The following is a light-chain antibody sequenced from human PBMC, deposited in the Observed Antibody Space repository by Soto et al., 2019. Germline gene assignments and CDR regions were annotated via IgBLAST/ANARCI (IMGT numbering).Light chain of an antibody. CDR1: SRDVGSYNH. CDR2: EVT. J-gene: IGLJ3*02. CDR3: CSYLGTYVWV. V-gene: IGLV2-23*02. Sequence: QSAPTQPASVSGYPGQSITISCTGGSRDVGSYNHVSWYQQYPGKAPKLMIYEVTKRTSGVSNRFSGSKSGNTASLTISGLQAEDEADYYCCSYLGTYVWVFGGGTKLTVL.